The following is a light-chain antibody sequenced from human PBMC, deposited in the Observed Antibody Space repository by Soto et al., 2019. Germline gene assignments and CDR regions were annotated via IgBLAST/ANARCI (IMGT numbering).Light chain of an antibody. CDR1: QSVSSD. J-gene: IGKJ1*01. Sequence: EIVMTQSPATLSVSPGETATLSCRASQSVSSDLAWYQQKPGQSPRLLIYSASTRATGIPARFSGSGFGTEFSLIISSLQSEYFALYFCLQYDNWPRTFGQGTRVEIK. CDR2: SAS. V-gene: IGKV3-15*01. CDR3: LQYDNWPRT.